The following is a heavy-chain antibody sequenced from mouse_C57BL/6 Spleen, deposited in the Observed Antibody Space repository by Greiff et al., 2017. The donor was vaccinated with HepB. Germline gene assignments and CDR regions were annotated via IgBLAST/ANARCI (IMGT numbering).Heavy chain of an antibody. Sequence: EVQLQQSGPELAKPGASVKISCKASGYSFTGYYMNWVKQSPEKSLEWIGEINPSTGGTTYNQKFKAKATLTVDKSSSTAYMQLKSLTSEDSAVYYCARRPWGNWYFDVWGTGTTVTVSS. D-gene: IGHD4-1*01. CDR2: INPSTGGT. V-gene: IGHV1-42*01. CDR1: GYSFTGYY. J-gene: IGHJ1*03. CDR3: ARRPWGNWYFDV.